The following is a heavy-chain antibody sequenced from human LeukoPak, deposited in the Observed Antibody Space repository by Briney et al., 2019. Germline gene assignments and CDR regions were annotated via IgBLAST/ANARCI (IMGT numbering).Heavy chain of an antibody. D-gene: IGHD3-22*01. CDR2: KYTSGST. V-gene: IGHV4-4*07. CDR1: GGSISSYY. CDR3: ARHGHYYDSSGYYFAFDY. Sequence: PSETLSLTCTVSGGSISSYYWSWIRQPAGKGLEWIGRKYTSGSTNYNPSLKSRVTISVDKSKNQFSLKLSSVTAADTAVYYCARHGHYYDSSGYYFAFDYWGQGTLVTVSS. J-gene: IGHJ4*02.